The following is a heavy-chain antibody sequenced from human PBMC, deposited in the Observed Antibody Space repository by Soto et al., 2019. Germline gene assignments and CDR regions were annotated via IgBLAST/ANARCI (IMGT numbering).Heavy chain of an antibody. Sequence: SETLSLTCAAYRGSFSGYYWSWIRQPPGKGLEWIGDIGYSGSTHYNPSLTSRVNISIDTSKNQFSLRLSSVTAADTAVYYCARLWFGSVDGLPNNWFDPWGQGTLVTV. CDR2: IGYSGST. CDR1: RGSFSGYY. D-gene: IGHD3-10*01. V-gene: IGHV4-34*01. CDR3: ARLWFGSVDGLPNNWFDP. J-gene: IGHJ5*02.